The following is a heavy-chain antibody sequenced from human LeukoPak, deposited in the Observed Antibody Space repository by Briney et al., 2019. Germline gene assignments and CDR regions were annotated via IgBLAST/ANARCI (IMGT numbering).Heavy chain of an antibody. V-gene: IGHV3-21*01. J-gene: IGHJ4*02. Sequence: GGSLRLSCAASGFTFSSYSMNWVRQAPGKGLEWVSSISSSSSYIYYADSVKGRFTISRDSAKNSLYLQMNSLRAEDTAVYYCARDEYSGYVHFDYWGQGTLVTVSS. D-gene: IGHD5-12*01. CDR2: ISSSSSYI. CDR3: ARDEYSGYVHFDY. CDR1: GFTFSSYS.